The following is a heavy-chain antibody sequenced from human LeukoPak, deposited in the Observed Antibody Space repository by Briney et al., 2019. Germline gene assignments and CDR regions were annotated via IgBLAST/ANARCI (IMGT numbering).Heavy chain of an antibody. CDR2: ISSSSNYI. V-gene: IGHV3-21*01. Sequence: EPGGSLRLSCAASGFTFTSYSMNWVRQAPGKGLEWVSSISSSSNYIYYADSVKGRFTISRDNAKNSLYLQMNSLGAEDTAVYYCAREPGDSSGWSEWGQGTLVTVSS. D-gene: IGHD6-19*01. CDR3: AREPGDSSGWSE. CDR1: GFTFTSYS. J-gene: IGHJ4*02.